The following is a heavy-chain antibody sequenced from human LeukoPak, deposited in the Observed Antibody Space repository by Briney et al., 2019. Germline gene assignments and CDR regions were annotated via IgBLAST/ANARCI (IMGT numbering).Heavy chain of an antibody. CDR2: IIPILGTA. V-gene: IGHV1-69*13. CDR3: ARDRRSAFDI. CDR1: GGTFSSYA. J-gene: IGHJ3*02. Sequence: SVKVSCKASGGTFSSYAISWVRQAPGQGLEWMGGIIPILGTANYAQKFQGRVTTTADESTSTAYMELSSLRSEDTAVYYCARDRRSAFDIWGQGTMVTVSS.